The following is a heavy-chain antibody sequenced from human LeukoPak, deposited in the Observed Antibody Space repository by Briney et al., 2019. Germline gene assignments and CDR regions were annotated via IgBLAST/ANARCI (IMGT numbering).Heavy chain of an antibody. CDR1: GGTFSSYA. V-gene: IGHV1-69*13. J-gene: IGHJ4*02. Sequence: SVKVSCKASGGTFSSYAISWVRQAPGQGLEWMGGIIPIFGTANYAQKFQGRVTITADESTSTAYMELSSLRSEDTAVYYSARERNAGYYFDYWGQGTLVTVSS. CDR3: ARERNAGYYFDY. CDR2: IIPIFGTA.